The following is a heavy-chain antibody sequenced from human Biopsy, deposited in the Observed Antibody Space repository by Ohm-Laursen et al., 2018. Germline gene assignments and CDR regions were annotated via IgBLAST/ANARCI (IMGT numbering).Heavy chain of an antibody. V-gene: IGHV1-2*02. CDR2: VNPNSGAT. CDR1: GYTFNDYY. J-gene: IGHJ4*02. D-gene: IGHD3-10*01. Sequence: GATVKISCKASGYTFNDYYIHWVRQSPGQGLEWMGWVNPNSGATNSAEKFRGRVTLTRDMSISAVYIELRRLKSDDAAVYFCARDRMTDVFGGPTRTDVFDSWGQGTPVTVSS. CDR3: ARDRMTDVFGGPTRTDVFDS.